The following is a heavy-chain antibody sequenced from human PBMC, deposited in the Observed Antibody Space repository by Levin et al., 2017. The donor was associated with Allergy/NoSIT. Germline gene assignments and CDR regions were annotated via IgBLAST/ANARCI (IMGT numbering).Heavy chain of an antibody. Sequence: GGSLRLSCAASGFTFSSYAMSWVRQAPGKGLEWVSAISGSGGSTYYADSVKGRFTISRDNSKNTLYLQMNSLRAEDTAVYYCANGGRFSYYYGMDVWGQGTTVTVSS. CDR3: ANGGRFSYYYGMDV. CDR1: GFTFSSYA. J-gene: IGHJ6*02. V-gene: IGHV3-23*01. CDR2: ISGSGGST.